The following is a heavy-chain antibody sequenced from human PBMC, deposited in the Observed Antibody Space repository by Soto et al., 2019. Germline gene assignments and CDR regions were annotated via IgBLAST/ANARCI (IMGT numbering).Heavy chain of an antibody. J-gene: IGHJ4*02. CDR1: GGSISSYY. V-gene: IGHV4-59*01. CDR3: AREKAGAVAGLFDY. Sequence: SETLSLTCTVSGGSISSYYWSWIRQPPGKGLEWIGYIYYSGSTNYNPSLKSRVTISVDTSKNQFSLKLSSVTAADTAVYYCAREKAGAVAGLFDYRGQGTLVTVSS. D-gene: IGHD6-19*01. CDR2: IYYSGST.